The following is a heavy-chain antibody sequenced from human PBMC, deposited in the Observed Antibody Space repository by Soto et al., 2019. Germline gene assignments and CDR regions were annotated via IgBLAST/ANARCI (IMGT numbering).Heavy chain of an antibody. CDR2: FSSYNGDT. Sequence: GASVKVSCKASGYTFTRSGISWVRQAPGQGPEWLGWFSSYNGDTNYAQTFQGRVTMTTDTSTSTAYMELRSLRSDDTSVYYCTREGSAPYYYYGMDVWGQGTTVTVSS. J-gene: IGHJ6*02. CDR1: GYTFTRSG. CDR3: TREGSAPYYYYGMDV. D-gene: IGHD3-10*01. V-gene: IGHV1-18*01.